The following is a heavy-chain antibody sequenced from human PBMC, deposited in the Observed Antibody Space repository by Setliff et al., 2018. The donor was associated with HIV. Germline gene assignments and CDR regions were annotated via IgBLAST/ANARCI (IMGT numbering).Heavy chain of an antibody. Sequence: SETLSLTCAVYGGFFSGYSWNWIRQSPGKGLEWIGEINYGGSTNYNPSLKSRFSMSVDTSKKQFSLKLTSVTAADTAVYYCATTPDSSGYFPEGFFDYWGQGILFTVSS. V-gene: IGHV4-34*09. CDR3: ATTPDSSGYFPEGFFDY. J-gene: IGHJ4*02. CDR1: GGFFSGYS. CDR2: INYGGST. D-gene: IGHD3-22*01.